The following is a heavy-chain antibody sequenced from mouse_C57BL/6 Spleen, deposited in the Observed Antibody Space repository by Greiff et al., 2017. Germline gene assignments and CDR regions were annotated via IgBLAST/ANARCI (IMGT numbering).Heavy chain of an antibody. J-gene: IGHJ4*01. CDR3: AREDSNYVLYYAMVY. D-gene: IGHD2-5*01. CDR2: IYPGSGST. CDR1: GYTFTSYW. Sequence: QVQLQQPGAELVKPGASVKMSCKASGYTFTSYWITWVKQRPGQGLEWIGDIYPGSGSTNYNVKFKSKATLTVDTSSSTAYMQRSSLTSEDSAVYYCAREDSNYVLYYAMVYWGQGTSVTGSS. V-gene: IGHV1-55*01.